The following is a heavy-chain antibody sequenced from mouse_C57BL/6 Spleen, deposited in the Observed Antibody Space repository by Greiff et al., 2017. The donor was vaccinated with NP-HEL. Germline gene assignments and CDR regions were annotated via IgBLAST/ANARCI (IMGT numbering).Heavy chain of an antibody. Sequence: VQLQQSGPELVKPGASVKMSCKASGYTFTDYNMHWVKQSHGKSLEWIGYINPNNGGTSYNQKFKGKATLTVNKSSSTAYMELRSLTSEDSAVYYCARDYYGSRGPFDYWGQGTTLTVSS. V-gene: IGHV1-22*01. CDR2: INPNNGGT. D-gene: IGHD1-1*01. J-gene: IGHJ2*01. CDR1: GYTFTDYN. CDR3: ARDYYGSRGPFDY.